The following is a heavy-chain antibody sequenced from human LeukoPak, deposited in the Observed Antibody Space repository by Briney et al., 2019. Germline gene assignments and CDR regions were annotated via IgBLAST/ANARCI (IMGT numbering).Heavy chain of an antibody. CDR3: ARDNRYSIFNWFDP. CDR1: VFTFSSYE. CDR2: ISSSGSTI. J-gene: IGHJ5*02. Sequence: GGSLRLSCAASVFTFSSYEMNWVRQAPGKGLEWVSYISSSGSTIYYADSVKGRFTISRDNAKNSLYLQMNSLRAEDTAVYYCARDNRYSIFNWFDPWGQGTLVTVSS. D-gene: IGHD6-13*01. V-gene: IGHV3-48*03.